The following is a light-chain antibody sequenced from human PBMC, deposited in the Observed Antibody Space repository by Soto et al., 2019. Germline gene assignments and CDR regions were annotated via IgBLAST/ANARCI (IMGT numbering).Light chain of an antibody. V-gene: IGLV2-14*01. Sequence: QPVLTQPASVSGSPGQSIAISCTGTSSDVGGYDYVSWYQQHPDKAPKLMIYEVTKRPSGVSNRFSGSKSGNTASLTISGLQPEDEADYYCSSHTSGNTRVFGSGTKVTVL. CDR3: SSHTSGNTRV. J-gene: IGLJ1*01. CDR1: SSDVGGYDY. CDR2: EVT.